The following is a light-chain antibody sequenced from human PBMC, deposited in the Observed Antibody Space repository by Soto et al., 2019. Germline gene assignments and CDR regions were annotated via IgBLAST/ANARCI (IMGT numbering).Light chain of an antibody. CDR2: GAS. Sequence: EIVLTLSPGTLALSPGERSTLSCRARRSVNNNYLAWYQQKPGQAPRLLIFGASSRATGIPDRFIGSGSGTEFILTISRLEPDDFAIYHCHQHGGSPETFGQGTKVDIK. J-gene: IGKJ1*01. CDR1: RSVNNNY. CDR3: HQHGGSPET. V-gene: IGKV3-20*01.